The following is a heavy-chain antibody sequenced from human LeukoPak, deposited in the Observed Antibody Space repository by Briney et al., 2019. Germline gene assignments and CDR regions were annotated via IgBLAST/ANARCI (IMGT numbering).Heavy chain of an antibody. CDR3: AKAPSGSYYPGYWFDP. CDR1: GFTFSSYG. CDR2: ISGSGGST. V-gene: IGHV3-23*01. J-gene: IGHJ5*02. Sequence: PGGSLRLSCAASGFTFSSYGMSWVRQAPGKGLEWVSAISGSGGSTYYADSVKGRFTISRDNSKNTLYLQMNSLRAEDTAVYYCAKAPSGSYYPGYWFDPWGQGTLVTVSS. D-gene: IGHD1-26*01.